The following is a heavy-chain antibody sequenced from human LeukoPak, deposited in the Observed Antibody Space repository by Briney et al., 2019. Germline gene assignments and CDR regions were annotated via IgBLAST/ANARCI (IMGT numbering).Heavy chain of an antibody. CDR1: GFTFSSYA. CDR2: ISGSGGST. J-gene: IGHJ4*02. V-gene: IGHV3-23*01. D-gene: IGHD1-14*01. CDR3: AKGHRGSGQYYFDY. Sequence: GGSLRLSCAASGFTFSSYAMSWVRQVPGKGLEWVSAISGSGGSTYYADSVKGRFTISRDNSKNTLYLQMNSLRAEDTAVYYCAKGHRGSGQYYFDYWGQGTLVTVSS.